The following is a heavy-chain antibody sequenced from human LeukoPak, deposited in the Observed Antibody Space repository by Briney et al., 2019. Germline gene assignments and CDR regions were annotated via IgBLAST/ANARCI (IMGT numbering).Heavy chain of an antibody. Sequence: AGGSLRLSCAASGFTFTSYAVNWVRQAPGKGLEWVSSISSGSGYIYYADSVKGRFTISRDNAKNSLYLQMNSLRAEDTAVYYCARAPVTPEYYFDYWAQGTLVTVSS. CDR1: GFTFTSYA. D-gene: IGHD2-21*02. J-gene: IGHJ4*02. V-gene: IGHV3-21*01. CDR2: ISSGSGYI. CDR3: ARAPVTPEYYFDY.